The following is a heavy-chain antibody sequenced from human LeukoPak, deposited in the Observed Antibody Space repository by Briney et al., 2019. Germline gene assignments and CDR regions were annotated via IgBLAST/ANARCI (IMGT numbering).Heavy chain of an antibody. CDR2: ISWDGGST. CDR1: GFTFDGYT. J-gene: IGHJ6*04. D-gene: IGHD2-15*01. V-gene: IGHV3-43*01. Sequence: GGSLRLSCAASGFTFDGYTMHWVRQAPGKGLEWVSLISWDGGSTYYADSVKGRFTISRDNSKNSLYLQMNSLRTEDTALYYCAKLGYCSGGSCDRMDVWGKGTTVTVSS. CDR3: AKLGYCSGGSCDRMDV.